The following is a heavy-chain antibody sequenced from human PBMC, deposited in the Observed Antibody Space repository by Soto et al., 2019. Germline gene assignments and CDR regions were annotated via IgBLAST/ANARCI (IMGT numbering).Heavy chain of an antibody. Sequence: GESLKISCKGSGYSFTIYWIGWVRQMPGKGLEWMGIIYPGDSDTRYSPSFQGQVTISADKSISTAYLQWSSLKASDTAMYYCARRGYSYGYYFDYWGQGTLVTVSS. CDR2: IYPGDSDT. D-gene: IGHD5-18*01. J-gene: IGHJ4*02. V-gene: IGHV5-51*01. CDR3: ARRGYSYGYYFDY. CDR1: GYSFTIYW.